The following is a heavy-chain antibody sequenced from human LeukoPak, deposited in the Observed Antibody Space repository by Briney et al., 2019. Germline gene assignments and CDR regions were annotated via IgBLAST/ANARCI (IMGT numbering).Heavy chain of an antibody. CDR3: ATDLPGGGWYYYDSSGHPHFDY. Sequence: ASVKVSCKVSGYTLTELSMHWVRQAPGKGLEWMGGFDPEDGETIYAQKFQGRVTMTEDTSTDTAYMELSSLRSEDTAVYYCATDLPGGGWYYYDSSGHPHFDYWGQGTLVTVSS. CDR1: GYTLTELS. J-gene: IGHJ4*02. CDR2: FDPEDGET. V-gene: IGHV1-24*01. D-gene: IGHD3-22*01.